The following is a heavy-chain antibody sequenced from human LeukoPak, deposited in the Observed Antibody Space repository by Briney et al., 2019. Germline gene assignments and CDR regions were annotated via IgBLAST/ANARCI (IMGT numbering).Heavy chain of an antibody. CDR1: GFTFSSYS. CDR3: AKDYGGPFDY. Sequence: PGGSLRLSCAASGFTFSSYSMNWVRQAPGKGLEWVAFIRYDGSNKYYADSVKGRFTISRDNSKNTLYLQMNSLRAEDTAVYYCAKDYGGPFDYWGQGTLVTVSS. J-gene: IGHJ4*02. V-gene: IGHV3-30*02. D-gene: IGHD4-23*01. CDR2: IRYDGSNK.